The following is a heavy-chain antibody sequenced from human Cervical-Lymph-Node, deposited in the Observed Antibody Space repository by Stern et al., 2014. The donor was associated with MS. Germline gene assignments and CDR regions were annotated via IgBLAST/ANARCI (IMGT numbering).Heavy chain of an antibody. CDR1: GGTFSSYA. Sequence: QVQLVQSGAEVKEPGSSVKVSCKASGGTFSSYAISWVRQAPGQGLEWMGGNIPIFGTANYAQQFQGRVTITSDESTRHAYIEHSSRRAEDTAVYYCARDRWRSGAFDIWGQGTMGTVSS. CDR3: ARDRWRSGAFDI. D-gene: IGHD2-15*01. CDR2: NIPIFGTA. V-gene: IGHV1-69*01. J-gene: IGHJ3*02.